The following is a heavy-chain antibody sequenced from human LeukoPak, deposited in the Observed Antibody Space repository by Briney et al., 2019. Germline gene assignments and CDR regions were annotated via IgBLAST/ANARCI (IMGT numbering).Heavy chain of an antibody. CDR3: ARPSPPGDGYNPPDH. V-gene: IGHV3-30*04. CDR2: ISHDRRTK. Sequence: GKSLTLSCVVSGFNFDNFAMHWVRQPLGKGLEWVAVISHDRRTKYYADSMKGRITISRDNSKNTLFLQMNNLRSEDTAVYFCARPSPPGDGYNPPDHWGQGTLVTVSS. J-gene: IGHJ4*02. D-gene: IGHD5-24*01. CDR1: GFNFDNFA.